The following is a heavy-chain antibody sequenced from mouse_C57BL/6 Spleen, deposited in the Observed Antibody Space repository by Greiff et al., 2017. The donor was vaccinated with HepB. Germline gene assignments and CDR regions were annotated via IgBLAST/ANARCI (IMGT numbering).Heavy chain of an antibody. J-gene: IGHJ2*01. Sequence: EVQLQESGPELVKPGASVKISCKASGYSFTGYYMNWVKQSPEKSLEWIGEINPSTGGTTYNQKFKAKATLTVDKSSSTAYMQLKSLTSEDSAVYYCARMGLTVVATGYFDYWGQGTTLTVSS. CDR3: ARMGLTVVATGYFDY. V-gene: IGHV1-42*01. CDR2: INPSTGGT. D-gene: IGHD1-1*01. CDR1: GYSFTGYY.